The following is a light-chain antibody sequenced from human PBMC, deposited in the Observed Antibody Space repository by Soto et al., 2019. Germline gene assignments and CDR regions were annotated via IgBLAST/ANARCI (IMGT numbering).Light chain of an antibody. CDR3: QQCGSSPLT. CDR1: QSVSSNY. Sequence: EIVLTQSPGTLSLSPGERATLSCRASQSVSSNYLAWYQQKPGQAPRLLIYGASSRATGIPDRFSGSGSGTDFTLTISRLAPADFAVYYCQQCGSSPLTFGGGTKVEIK. CDR2: GAS. J-gene: IGKJ4*01. V-gene: IGKV3-20*01.